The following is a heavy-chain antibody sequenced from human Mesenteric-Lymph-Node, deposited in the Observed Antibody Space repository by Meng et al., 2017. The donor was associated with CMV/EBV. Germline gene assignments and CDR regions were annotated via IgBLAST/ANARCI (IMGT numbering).Heavy chain of an antibody. J-gene: IGHJ6*02. D-gene: IGHD1-1*01. CDR1: GFTFSSYA. V-gene: IGHV3-23*01. CDR2: ISGSGGST. CDR3: AKPFLRGQLYYYYGMDV. Sequence: GESLKISCAASGFTFSSYAMSWVRQAPGKGLEWVSAISGSGGSTYYADSVKGRFTISRDNSKNTLYLQMNSLRAEDTAVYYCAKPFLRGQLYYYYGMDVWGQGTTVTVSS.